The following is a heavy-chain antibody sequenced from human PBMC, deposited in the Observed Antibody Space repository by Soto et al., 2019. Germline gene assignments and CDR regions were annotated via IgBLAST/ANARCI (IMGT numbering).Heavy chain of an antibody. CDR1: GFTFSSYW. D-gene: IGHD6-6*01. CDR3: AREGGGIAARPDYYYYYMDV. CDR2: IKQDGSEK. J-gene: IGHJ6*03. V-gene: IGHV3-7*01. Sequence: EVQLVESGGGLVQPGGSLRLSCAASGFTFSSYWMSWVRQAPGKGLEWVANIKQDGSEKYYVDSVKGRFTISRDNAKNSLYLQMNSLRAEDTAVYYCAREGGGIAARPDYYYYYMDVWGNGTTVTVSS.